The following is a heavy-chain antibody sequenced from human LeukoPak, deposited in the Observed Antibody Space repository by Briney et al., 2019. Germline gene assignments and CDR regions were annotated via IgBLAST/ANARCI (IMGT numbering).Heavy chain of an antibody. CDR2: ISGSGGRT. Sequence: LRLSXAVSGFTFSNYGMSWVRQAPGKGREWVSTISGSGGRTYYADSGKGRFTSSRENTKNTLYMQMNRLRAEDTAVYYCAKDDSGSYYPYYYYMDVWGKGTTVTISS. CDR1: GFTFSNYG. D-gene: IGHD1-26*01. CDR3: AKDDSGSYYPYYYYMDV. J-gene: IGHJ6*03. V-gene: IGHV3-23*01.